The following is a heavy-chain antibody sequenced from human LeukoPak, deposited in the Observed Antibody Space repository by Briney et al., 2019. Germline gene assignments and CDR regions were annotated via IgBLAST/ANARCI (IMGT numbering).Heavy chain of an antibody. V-gene: IGHV3-53*01. CDR2: IYSGGNT. J-gene: IGHJ3*02. Sequence: PGGSLSLSCAASGFTVSSNYMSWVRQAPGKGLEWVSVIYSGGNTYYADSVKGRFTISRDNSKNTLYLQMNSLRAEDTAVYYCARERDEDAFDIWGQGTMVTVSS. CDR1: GFTVSSNY. CDR3: ARERDEDAFDI. D-gene: IGHD2-21*02.